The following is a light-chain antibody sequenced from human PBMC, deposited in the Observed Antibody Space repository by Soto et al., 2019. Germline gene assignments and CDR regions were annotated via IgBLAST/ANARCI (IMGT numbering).Light chain of an antibody. Sequence: EIVLSQSPGTLSLSPGERATLSCRASQSVSSSFLAWYQQKPGQPPRLLIYGTSSRDSGIPERFSGSGSGTDFTLTISRLEPEDFAVYYCQHYRSSWTFGRGTKVEVK. J-gene: IGKJ1*01. CDR3: QHYRSSWT. CDR2: GTS. CDR1: QSVSSSF. V-gene: IGKV3-20*01.